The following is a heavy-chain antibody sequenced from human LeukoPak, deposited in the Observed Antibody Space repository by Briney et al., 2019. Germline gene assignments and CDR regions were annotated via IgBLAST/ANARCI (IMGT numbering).Heavy chain of an antibody. J-gene: IGHJ6*02. V-gene: IGHV3-74*01. CDR2: INMDGSSI. Sequence: GGSLRLSCAASGFTFSSYWMHWVRQAPGKGLVWVSRINMDGSSITYADSVKGRFTISRDNAKNTLYLQMNSLRAEDTAVYHCTRGNYYAMDVWSQGTTVTVSS. CDR3: TRGNYYAMDV. CDR1: GFTFSSYW.